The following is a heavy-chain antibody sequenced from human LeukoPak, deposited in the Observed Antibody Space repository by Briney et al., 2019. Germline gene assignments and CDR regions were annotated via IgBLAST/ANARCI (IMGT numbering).Heavy chain of an antibody. V-gene: IGHV1-69*05. CDR1: GGTFSSYA. J-gene: IGHJ4*02. CDR3: AREGYCSGGSCNDY. Sequence: SVKVSCKASGGTFSSYAISWVRQAPGQGLEWMGGIIPIFGTANYAQKFQGRVTITTDESTSTAYMELSSLGSEDTAVYYCAREGYCSGGSCNDYWGQGTLVTVSS. D-gene: IGHD2-15*01. CDR2: IIPIFGTA.